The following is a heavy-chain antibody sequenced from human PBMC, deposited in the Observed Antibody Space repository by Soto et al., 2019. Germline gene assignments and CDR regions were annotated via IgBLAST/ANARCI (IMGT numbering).Heavy chain of an antibody. CDR3: ARAVDTAMVIDAFDI. CDR1: GYSFTSYW. Sequence: PGESLKISCKGSGYSFTSYWIGWVRQMPGKGLEWMGIIYPGDSDTRYSPSFQGQVTISADKSLSTAYLQWSSLKASDTAMYYCARAVDTAMVIDAFDIWGQGTMVTVSS. CDR2: IYPGDSDT. J-gene: IGHJ3*02. V-gene: IGHV5-51*01. D-gene: IGHD5-18*01.